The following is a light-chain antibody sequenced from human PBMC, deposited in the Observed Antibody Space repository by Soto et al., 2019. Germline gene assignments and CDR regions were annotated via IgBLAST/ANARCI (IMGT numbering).Light chain of an antibody. CDR1: QGVSRK. CDR3: QQYNTWPIT. V-gene: IGKV3-15*01. Sequence: DIVMTQSPATLSVAPGERVTFSCRASQGVSRKLAWYQHKPGQAPRLLISGASTGATGIPARFSGSGSGTGFTLTITSLQSQASAIYSCQQYNTWPITFGGGTKVDIK. CDR2: GAS. J-gene: IGKJ4*01.